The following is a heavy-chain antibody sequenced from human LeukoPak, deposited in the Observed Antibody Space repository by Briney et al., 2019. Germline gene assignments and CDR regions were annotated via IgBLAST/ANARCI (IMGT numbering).Heavy chain of an antibody. CDR3: ARGFHLFRGWLHIKTPSRAFDY. Sequence: PSETLSLTCSVSGGSISSSSSYWGWIRQPPGKGLEWIGEINHSGSTNYNPSLKSRVTISVDTSKNQFSLKLSSVTAADTAVYYCARGFHLFRGWLHIKTPSRAFDYWGQGTLVTVSS. CDR1: GGSISSSSSY. J-gene: IGHJ4*02. D-gene: IGHD5-12*01. V-gene: IGHV4-39*07. CDR2: INHSGST.